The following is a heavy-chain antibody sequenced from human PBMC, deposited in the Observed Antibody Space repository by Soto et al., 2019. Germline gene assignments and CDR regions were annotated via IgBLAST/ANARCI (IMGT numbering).Heavy chain of an antibody. Sequence: QVQLQKRGAGLLKPSETLSLTCAVDGGSFSGYYWSWIRQPPGKGLEWSGEINHNGSTNYNTSIRSRVTVTVAASKYQVCLKLSSGTAADTAVYCCARLPYSGSYFHYWSKGTLLPVSS. CDR3: ARLPYSGSYFHY. CDR2: INHNGST. D-gene: IGHD1-26*01. J-gene: IGHJ4*02. CDR1: GGSFSGYY. V-gene: IGHV4-34*01.